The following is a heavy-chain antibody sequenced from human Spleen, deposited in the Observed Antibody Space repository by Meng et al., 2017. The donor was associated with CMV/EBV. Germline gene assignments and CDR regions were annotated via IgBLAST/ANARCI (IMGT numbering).Heavy chain of an antibody. J-gene: IGHJ6*02. Sequence: ASVKVSCKASGYTFTSYDINWVRQATGQGLEWMGWISGYNGNTNYAQKLQGRVTMSTHTSTSTAYMELRSLRSDDTAVYYCARDSRQGWRVGVNYYGMDVWGQGTTVTVSS. V-gene: IGHV1-18*01. CDR1: GYTFTSYD. D-gene: IGHD3-10*01. CDR3: ARDSRQGWRVGVNYYGMDV. CDR2: ISGYNGNT.